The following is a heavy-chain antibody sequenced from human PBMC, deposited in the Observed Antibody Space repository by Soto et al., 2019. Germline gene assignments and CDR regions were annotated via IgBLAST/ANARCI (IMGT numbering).Heavy chain of an antibody. J-gene: IGHJ4*02. CDR3: VRGMLRGYYFDY. CDR2: IYYSGST. CDR1: GDSINSGDYY. Sequence: SETLSLTCTVSGDSINSGDYYWTWIRQPPGKGLEYIGYIYYSGSTYYNPSLKSRVTISIDTSKNKFSLNLSPVTAADTAVYYCVRGMLRGYYFDYWGQGALVTVSS. D-gene: IGHD2-15*01. V-gene: IGHV4-30-4*01.